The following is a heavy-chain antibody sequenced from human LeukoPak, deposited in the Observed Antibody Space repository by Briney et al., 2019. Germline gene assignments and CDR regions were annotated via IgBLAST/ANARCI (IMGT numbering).Heavy chain of an antibody. CDR1: GGSISNYY. J-gene: IGHJ4*02. CDR3: ARHGRHTYIDY. Sequence: SETLSLTCTVSGGSISNYYWSWIRQPPGKGLEWIGYIYNSGHTNYNPSLKSRVTISVDTSKNQFSLNLTSVTAADTAVYYCARHGRHTYIDYWGQGTLVTVSS. V-gene: IGHV4-59*08. CDR2: IYNSGHT. D-gene: IGHD1-26*01.